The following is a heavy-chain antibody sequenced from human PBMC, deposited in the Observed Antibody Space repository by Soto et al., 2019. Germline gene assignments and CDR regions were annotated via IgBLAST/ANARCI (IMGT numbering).Heavy chain of an antibody. D-gene: IGHD6-19*01. J-gene: IGHJ5*02. CDR1: GYTFTGYY. Sequence: ASVKVSCKASGYTFTGYYMHWVRQAPGQGLEWMGWINPNSGGTNYAQKFQGWVTMTRDTSISTAYMELSSLSAEDTAVYYCAKESGRSVNWFDPWGQGTLVTVSS. CDR2: INPNSGGT. CDR3: AKESGRSVNWFDP. V-gene: IGHV1-2*04.